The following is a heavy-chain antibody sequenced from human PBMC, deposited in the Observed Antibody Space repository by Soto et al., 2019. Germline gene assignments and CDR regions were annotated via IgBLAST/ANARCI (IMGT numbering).Heavy chain of an antibody. CDR2: IFDGGSA. D-gene: IGHD6-6*01. V-gene: IGHV4-59*12. J-gene: IGHJ4*02. CDR3: ARVEYSSSSFDY. Sequence: PSETLSLTCTVSGGTITYYYWSWIRQAPGKGLEWLGYIFDGGSANYNPSLKSRVSFSLDKSQNQFSLKLSSVTAADTAVYYCARVEYSSSSFDYWGQGTLVTVSS. CDR1: GGTITYYY.